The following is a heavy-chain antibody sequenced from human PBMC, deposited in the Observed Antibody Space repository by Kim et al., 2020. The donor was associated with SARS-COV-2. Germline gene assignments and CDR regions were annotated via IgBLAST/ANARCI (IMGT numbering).Heavy chain of an antibody. Sequence: ASVKVSCKASGYTFTSYGISWVRQAPGQGLEWMGWISAYNGNTNYAQKLQGRVTMTTDTSTSTAYMELRSLRSDDTAVYYCARAYNYDSSGPYEWFDPWGQGTLVTVSS. CDR3: ARAYNYDSSGPYEWFDP. J-gene: IGHJ5*02. CDR1: GYTFTSYG. V-gene: IGHV1-18*01. D-gene: IGHD3-22*01. CDR2: ISAYNGNT.